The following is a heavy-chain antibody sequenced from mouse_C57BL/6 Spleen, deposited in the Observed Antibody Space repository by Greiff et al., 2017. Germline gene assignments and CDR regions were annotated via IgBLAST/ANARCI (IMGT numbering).Heavy chain of an antibody. CDR2: ISSGGSYT. D-gene: IGHD1-1*01. J-gene: IGHJ2*01. CDR1: GFTFSSYG. Sequence: DVQLVESGGDLVKPGGSLKLSCAASGFTFSSYGMSWVRQTPDKRLEWVATISSGGSYTYYPDSVKGRFTISRDNAKNTLYMQMSSLKSEDTALYFCARHLYCSSYVFDYWGQGTTLTVSS. CDR3: ARHLYCSSYVFDY. V-gene: IGHV5-6*01.